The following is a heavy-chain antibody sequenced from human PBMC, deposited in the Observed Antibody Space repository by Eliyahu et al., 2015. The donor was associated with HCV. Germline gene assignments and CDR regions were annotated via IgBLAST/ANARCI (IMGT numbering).Heavy chain of an antibody. Sequence: EVQLLESGGGLVQPGGSLXLSCAASGFTFRSYAMTWVRQAPGKGLEWVSDVSGSGGSTYYTDSVKGRFTISRDNSNKMLYLQMNSLRAEDTAVYYCAKKYEYSSTWYEDYWGQGTLVTVSS. CDR1: GFTFRSYA. D-gene: IGHD6-13*01. CDR3: AKKYEYSSTWYEDY. CDR2: VSGSGGST. J-gene: IGHJ4*02. V-gene: IGHV3-23*01.